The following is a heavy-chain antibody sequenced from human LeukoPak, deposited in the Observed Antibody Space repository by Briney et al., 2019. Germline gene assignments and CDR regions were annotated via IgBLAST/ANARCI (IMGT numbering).Heavy chain of an antibody. CDR1: GFTFSTSA. D-gene: IGHD3-10*02. CDR3: AADDLVFGY. Sequence: ASVKVSCKASGFTFSTSAMQWVRQARGQRLEWIGWIVVGSGKTKYAQKFQERVTITRDMSTRTVFMELISLRFDDTAVYYCAADDLVFGYWGQGTLVTVSS. J-gene: IGHJ4*02. V-gene: IGHV1-58*02. CDR2: IVVGSGKT.